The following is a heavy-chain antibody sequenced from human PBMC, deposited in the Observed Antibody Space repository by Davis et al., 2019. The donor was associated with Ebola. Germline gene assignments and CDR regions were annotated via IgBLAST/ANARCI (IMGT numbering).Heavy chain of an antibody. D-gene: IGHD6-19*01. CDR3: ARVAFEGGNSGWFDS. CDR1: GGSISSYY. V-gene: IGHV4-59*12. J-gene: IGHJ5*01. CDR2: IYYSGST. Sequence: SETLSLTCTVSGGSISSYYWSWIRQPPGKGLEWIGYIYYSGSTNYNPSLKSRVTMSVDTSKNQFSLNLRSVTAADTAVYYCARVAFEGGNSGWFDSWGQGTLVTVSS.